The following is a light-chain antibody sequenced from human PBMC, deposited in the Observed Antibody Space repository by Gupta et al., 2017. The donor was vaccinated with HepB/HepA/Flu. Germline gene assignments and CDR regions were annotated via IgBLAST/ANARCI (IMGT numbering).Light chain of an antibody. V-gene: IGLV3-19*01. Sequence: SSELTQDPVVSVALGQTVTITFQGDSLRSYYATWYQQKPGQAPVVVVYGKNNRPSGIPDRFSGSNSGNTASLTITGAQAEDEADYYCNSRDSSGTHPVVFGGGTKLTVL. CDR2: GKN. J-gene: IGLJ2*01. CDR1: SLRSYY. CDR3: NSRDSSGTHPVV.